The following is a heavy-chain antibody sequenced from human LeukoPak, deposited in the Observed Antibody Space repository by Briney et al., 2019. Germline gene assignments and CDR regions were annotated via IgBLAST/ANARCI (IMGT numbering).Heavy chain of an antibody. CDR3: ARQKSSIAARGASH. J-gene: IGHJ1*01. V-gene: IGHV4-34*01. CDR2: INHSGST. CDR1: GGSFSGYY. D-gene: IGHD6-6*01. Sequence: SETLSLTCAVYGGSFSGYYWSWIRQPPGKGLEWIGEINHSGSTNYNPSLKSRVTISVDTSKNQFSLKLSSVTAADTAVYYCARQKSSIAARGASHWGQGTLVTVSS.